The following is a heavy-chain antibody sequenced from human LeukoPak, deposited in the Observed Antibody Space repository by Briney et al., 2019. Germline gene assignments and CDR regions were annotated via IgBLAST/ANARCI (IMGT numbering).Heavy chain of an antibody. CDR1: GGSISSGGYY. D-gene: IGHD3-10*01. V-gene: IGHV4-30-2*01. Sequence: SQTLSLTCTVSGGSISSGGYYWSWVRQPPGKGLEWIGYIYHTGSTYYNPSLKSRVTISVDTSKNQFSLKLSSVTAADTAVYYCARDVGGSGSYYEDPHWFDPWGQGTLVTVSS. CDR2: IYHTGST. J-gene: IGHJ5*02. CDR3: ARDVGGSGSYYEDPHWFDP.